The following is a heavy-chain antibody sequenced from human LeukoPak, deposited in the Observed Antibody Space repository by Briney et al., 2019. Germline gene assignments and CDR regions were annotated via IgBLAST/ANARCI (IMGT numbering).Heavy chain of an antibody. V-gene: IGHV3-21*04. CDR3: ARDGTAVGINYDY. J-gene: IGHJ4*02. CDR2: ISSSSSYI. CDR1: GFTFSSYN. Sequence: GGSLRLSCAASGFTFSSYNMNWVRQAPGKGLEWVSSISSSSSYIYYADSVKGRFTISRDNAKNLLYLQMSSLRAEDTAVYYCARDGTAVGINYDYWGQRTLVTVSS. D-gene: IGHD6-13*01.